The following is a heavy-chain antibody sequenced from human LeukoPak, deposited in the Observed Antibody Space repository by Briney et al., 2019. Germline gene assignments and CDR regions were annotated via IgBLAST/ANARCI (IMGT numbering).Heavy chain of an antibody. D-gene: IGHD3-3*01. CDR1: GYTFIGYY. J-gene: IGHJ5*02. CDR3: ARDHDFWSGFYTPMNYFDP. Sequence: ASVKVSCKASGYTFIGYYMHWVRQAPGQGLEWMGWINPNSGGTNYAPRFQGRVTMTRDTPISTAYMELSRLRSDDTAVYYCARDHDFWSGFYTPMNYFDPWGQGTLVSVSS. CDR2: INPNSGGT. V-gene: IGHV1-2*02.